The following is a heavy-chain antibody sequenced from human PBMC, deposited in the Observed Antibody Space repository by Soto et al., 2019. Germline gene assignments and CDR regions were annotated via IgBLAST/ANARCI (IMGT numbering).Heavy chain of an antibody. D-gene: IGHD3-16*01. V-gene: IGHV1-24*01. J-gene: IGHJ4*02. Sequence: QVQLVQSGAEVKKPGASVKVSCKVSGYTLTELSMHWVRQAPGKGLEWMGGFDPEDGETIYAQKFQGRVTMTEDTSTDTAYMELSSLRSEDTAVYYCATVAPKTYIWGERWGFDYWGQGTLVTVSS. CDR3: ATVAPKTYIWGERWGFDY. CDR2: FDPEDGET. CDR1: GYTLTELS.